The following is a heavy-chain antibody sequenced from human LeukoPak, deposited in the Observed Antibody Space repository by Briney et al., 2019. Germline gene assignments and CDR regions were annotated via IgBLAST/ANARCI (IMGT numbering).Heavy chain of an antibody. CDR3: AKGGAPYYYDSSGY. J-gene: IGHJ4*02. Sequence: PGGSLRLSCAASGFTFSSYGMSWVRQAPGKGLEWVSAISGSGGSTYYADSVKGRFTISRDNSKNTLYLQMNSLRAEDTAVYYCAKGGAPYYYDSSGYWGQGTLVTVSS. V-gene: IGHV3-23*01. CDR1: GFTFSSYG. D-gene: IGHD3-22*01. CDR2: ISGSGGST.